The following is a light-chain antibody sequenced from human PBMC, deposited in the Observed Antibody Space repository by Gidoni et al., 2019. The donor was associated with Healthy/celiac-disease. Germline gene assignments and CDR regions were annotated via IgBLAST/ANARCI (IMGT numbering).Light chain of an antibody. CDR1: SSNLGAGHH. CDR3: QSYDTSLSAYV. CDR2: ANR. J-gene: IGLJ1*01. V-gene: IGLV1-40*01. Sequence: QSVLTQPPSVSGAPGQKITTSCTGSSSNLGAGHHVHWYQHLPGTAPKVLIFANRNRPSGVPDRFSASKSGTSASLVITGLQPEDETDYYCQSYDTSLSAYVFGTGTKVTVL.